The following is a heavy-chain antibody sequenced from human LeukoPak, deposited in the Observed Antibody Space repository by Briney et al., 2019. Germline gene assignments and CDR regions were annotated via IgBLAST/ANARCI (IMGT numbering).Heavy chain of an antibody. CDR2: IFYRGST. D-gene: IGHD3-10*01. V-gene: IGHV4-59*08. CDR1: GGSISPYY. J-gene: IGHJ3*02. CDR3: ARLLAGEYDPFDI. Sequence: SETLSLTCTVSGGSISPYYWSWMRQAPGTGLEWIGNIFYRGSTNYNASFQSRVSISVDTSKNQFSLSLSSVTAADTAVYYCARLLAGEYDPFDIWGQGTMVTVS.